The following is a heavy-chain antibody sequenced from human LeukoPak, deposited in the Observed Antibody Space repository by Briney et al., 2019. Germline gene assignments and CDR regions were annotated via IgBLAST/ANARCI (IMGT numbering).Heavy chain of an antibody. V-gene: IGHV4-59*06. D-gene: IGHD2-15*01. Sequence: PSETLSLTCTVAGGSISSYYWSWIRQHPGKGLEWIGYIYYSGSTYYNPSLKSRVTISVDTSKNQFSLKLSSVTAADTAVYYCARDKLLQSAFDIWGQGTMVTVSS. J-gene: IGHJ3*02. CDR2: IYYSGST. CDR3: ARDKLLQSAFDI. CDR1: GGSISSYY.